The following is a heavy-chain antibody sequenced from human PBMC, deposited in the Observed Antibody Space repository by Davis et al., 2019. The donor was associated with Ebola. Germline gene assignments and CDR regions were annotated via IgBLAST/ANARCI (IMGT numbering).Heavy chain of an antibody. J-gene: IGHJ6*02. D-gene: IGHD6-19*01. CDR3: AILSPGIAVAGRNYYYGMDV. Sequence: GESLKISCKGSGYSFTSYWIGWVRQMPGKGLEWMGIIYPGDSDTRYSPSFQGQVTISADKSISTAYLQWSSLKASDTAMYYCAILSPGIAVAGRNYYYGMDVWGQGTTVTVSS. CDR1: GYSFTSYW. V-gene: IGHV5-51*01. CDR2: IYPGDSDT.